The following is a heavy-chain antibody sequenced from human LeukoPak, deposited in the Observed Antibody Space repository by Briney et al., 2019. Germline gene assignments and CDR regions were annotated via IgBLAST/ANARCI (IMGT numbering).Heavy chain of an antibody. CDR1: GLSLNTHW. CDR3: ARAWSSGF. V-gene: IGHV3-21*01. Sequence: GGSLRLSCAGSGLSLNTHWMSWVRQAPGKGLEWVSSISSSSSYIYYADSVKGRFTISRDNAKNSLYLQMNSLRAEDTAVYYCARAWSSGFWGQGTLVTVSS. CDR2: ISSSSSYI. D-gene: IGHD3-10*01. J-gene: IGHJ4*02.